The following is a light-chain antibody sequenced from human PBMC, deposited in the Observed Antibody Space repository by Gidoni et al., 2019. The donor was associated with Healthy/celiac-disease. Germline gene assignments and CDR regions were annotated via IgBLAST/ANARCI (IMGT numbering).Light chain of an antibody. Sequence: DIQMTQSPSSLSASVGDRVTITFRASQGIPKLLIYAASTLQSGVPSRFSGSGSGTDFTLTISSLQPEDVATYYCQKYNSAPFTFGPGTKVEIK. CDR1: QGI. CDR2: AAS. CDR3: QKYNSAPFT. J-gene: IGKJ3*01. V-gene: IGKV1-27*01.